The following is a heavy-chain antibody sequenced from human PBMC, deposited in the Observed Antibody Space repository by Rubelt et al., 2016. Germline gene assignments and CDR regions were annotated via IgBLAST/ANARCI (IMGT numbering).Heavy chain of an antibody. D-gene: IGHD5-18*01. J-gene: IGHJ4*02. CDR2: IYYSGGT. CDR1: GGSISSYY. CDR3: ARSDTAMAKAFDY. V-gene: IGHV4-59*01. Sequence: QVQLQESGPGLVKPSETLSLTCTVSGGSISSYYWSWIRQPPGKGLEWIGYIYYSGGTNYNPSLKIRFTLSVDTSKNQFSLKLSSVTAADTAVYYCARSDTAMAKAFDYWGQGTLVTVSS.